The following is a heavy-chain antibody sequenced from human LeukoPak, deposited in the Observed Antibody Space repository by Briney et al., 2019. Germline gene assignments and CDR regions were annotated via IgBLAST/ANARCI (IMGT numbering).Heavy chain of an antibody. J-gene: IGHJ4*02. D-gene: IGHD3-10*01. CDR2: IYHSGST. Sequence: PSETLSLTCAVSGYSISSGYYWGWIRQPPGKGLEWIGSIYHSGSTCYNPSLKSRVTISVDTSKNQLSLKLSSVTAADTAVYYCAVRSTPFGSGSPFDYWGQGTLVTVSS. V-gene: IGHV4-38-2*01. CDR1: GYSISSGYY. CDR3: AVRSTPFGSGSPFDY.